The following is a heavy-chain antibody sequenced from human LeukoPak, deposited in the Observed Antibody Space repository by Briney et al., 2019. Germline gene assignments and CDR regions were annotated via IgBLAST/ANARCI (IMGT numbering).Heavy chain of an antibody. CDR2: IYPGDSDT. CDR1: GYSFTSYW. D-gene: IGHD3-10*01. CDR3: ARGSDVLLWFGELGTNWFDP. V-gene: IGHV5-51*01. J-gene: IGHJ5*02. Sequence: GESLQISCKGSGYSFTSYWIGWVRQMPGKGLEWMGIIYPGDSDTRYSPSFQGQVTISADKSISTAYLQWSSLKASDTAMYYCARGSDVLLWFGELGTNWFDPWGQGTLVTVSS.